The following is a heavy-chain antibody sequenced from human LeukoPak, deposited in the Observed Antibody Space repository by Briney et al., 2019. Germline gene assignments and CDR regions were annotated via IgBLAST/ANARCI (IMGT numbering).Heavy chain of an antibody. CDR3: ARASPITIFGVATGGYYFDY. J-gene: IGHJ4*02. CDR1: GGTFSSYA. CDR2: IIPIFGTA. V-gene: IGHV1-69*13. D-gene: IGHD3-3*01. Sequence: SVKVSCKASGGTFSSYAISWVRQAPGQGLEWMGGIIPIFGTANYAQKFQGRVTITADESTSTAYMELSSLRSEDTAVYYCARASPITIFGVATGGYYFDYWGQGTLVTVSS.